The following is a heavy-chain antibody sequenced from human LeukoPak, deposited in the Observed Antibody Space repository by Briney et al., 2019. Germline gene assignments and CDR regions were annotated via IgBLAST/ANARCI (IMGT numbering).Heavy chain of an antibody. CDR1: GFTFSSYG. CDR2: ISYDGSNK. J-gene: IGHJ3*02. V-gene: IGHV3-30*18. D-gene: IGHD3-9*01. Sequence: GRSLRLSCAASGFTFSSYGMHWVRQAPGKGLEWVAVISYDGSNKYYADPVKGRFTISRDNSKNTLHLQMNSLRAEDTAVYYCAKVLSGLRYFDWLSDAFDIWGQGTMVTVSS. CDR3: AKVLSGLRYFDWLSDAFDI.